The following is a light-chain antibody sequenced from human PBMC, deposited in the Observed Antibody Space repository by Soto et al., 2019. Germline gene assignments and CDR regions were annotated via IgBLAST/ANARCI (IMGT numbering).Light chain of an antibody. CDR3: NSYTTSETYV. V-gene: IGLV2-14*01. CDR1: NSDVGSYNR. CDR2: DVN. J-gene: IGLJ1*01. Sequence: QSVLTQPASVAGSPGQSITISCTGTNSDVGSYNRVSWYQQPPGTAPKLTIYDVNNRPSGVSYRFSGSKSGNTASLTISGLQAEDEADYYCNSYTTSETYVFGTGTRSPS.